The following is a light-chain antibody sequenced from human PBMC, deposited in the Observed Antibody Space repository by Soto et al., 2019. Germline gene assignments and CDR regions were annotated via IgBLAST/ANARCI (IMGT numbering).Light chain of an antibody. Sequence: QSVLTQPASVSGSPGQSITISCTGTSSDVGGYNYVSWYQQHPGKAPKLMIYDVSNRPSGVSNRFSGSKSGNTASLTISGPQAEDEADYYCSSNTSSSPYVFGTGTKVTVL. CDR3: SSNTSSSPYV. V-gene: IGLV2-14*01. CDR2: DVS. J-gene: IGLJ1*01. CDR1: SSDVGGYNY.